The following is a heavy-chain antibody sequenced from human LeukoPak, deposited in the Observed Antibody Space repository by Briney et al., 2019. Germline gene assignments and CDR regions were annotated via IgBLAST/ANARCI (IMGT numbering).Heavy chain of an antibody. V-gene: IGHV4-34*01. Sequence: SETLSLTCAVYGGSFSGYYWSWIRQPPGKGLEWIGEINHSGSTNYNPSLKSRVTISVDTSKKQFSLKLSSVTAADTAVYYCARGSSGYFHPFDYWGQGTLVTVSS. CDR2: INHSGST. J-gene: IGHJ4*02. CDR3: ARGSSGYFHPFDY. D-gene: IGHD3-22*01. CDR1: GGSFSGYY.